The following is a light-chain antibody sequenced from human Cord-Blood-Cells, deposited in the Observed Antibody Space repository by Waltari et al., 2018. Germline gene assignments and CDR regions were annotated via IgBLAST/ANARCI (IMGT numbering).Light chain of an antibody. J-gene: IGKJ5*01. CDR3: MQGTHWPIT. V-gene: IGKV2-30*01. CDR1: QSLVYRDGNTY. Sequence: DVVMTKSPLSLPVTLGQPASISCRSSQSLVYRDGNTYLNWFQQRPGQSPRRLIYKVSNRDSGVPDRFSGSGSGTDFTLKISRVEAEDVGVYYCMQGTHWPITFGQGTRLEIK. CDR2: KVS.